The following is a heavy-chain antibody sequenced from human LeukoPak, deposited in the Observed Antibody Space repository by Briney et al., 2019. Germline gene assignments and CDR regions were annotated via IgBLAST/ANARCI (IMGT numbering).Heavy chain of an antibody. V-gene: IGHV1-69*06. CDR2: IISLFGTP. D-gene: IGHD4-17*01. J-gene: IGHJ4*02. Sequence: SVKVSCKASGGTFSSYTISWVRQAPGQGLEWMGGIISLFGTPDYAQKFQDRLTITADKSTSTAYMELSSLRSEDTAVYYCARVRTTVTQYFDYWGQGTLVTVSS. CDR1: GGTFSSYT. CDR3: ARVRTTVTQYFDY.